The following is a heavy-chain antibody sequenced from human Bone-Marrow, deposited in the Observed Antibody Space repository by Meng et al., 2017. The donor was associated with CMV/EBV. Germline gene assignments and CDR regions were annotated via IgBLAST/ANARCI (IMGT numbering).Heavy chain of an antibody. CDR3: ARDFYYFESSGGRDYYHYGMDV. Sequence: ASVKVSCKASGNTFSGSDINWVRQATGQGLEWMGWMNFNSANTGYAQKFQGRVFMTRNTSTSTAYMELSSLRSEDTAVYYCARDFYYFESSGGRDYYHYGMDVWGQGTTVTVSS. CDR2: MNFNSANT. D-gene: IGHD3-22*01. J-gene: IGHJ6*02. V-gene: IGHV1-8*01. CDR1: GNTFSGSD.